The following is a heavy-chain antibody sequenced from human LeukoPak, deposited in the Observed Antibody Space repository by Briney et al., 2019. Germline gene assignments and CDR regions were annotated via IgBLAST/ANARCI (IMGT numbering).Heavy chain of an antibody. CDR2: IWYDGSNK. CDR1: GFTFSSYG. J-gene: IGHJ4*02. CDR3: ARAPPGWGLDY. Sequence: QPGRSLRLSCAASGFTFSSYGMHWVRQAPGKGLEWVAVIWYDGSNKYYADSVKGRFTISRDNSKNTLYLQMNSLRAEDTAVYYCARAPPGWGLDYWGQGTLVTVSS. D-gene: IGHD6-19*01. V-gene: IGHV3-33*01.